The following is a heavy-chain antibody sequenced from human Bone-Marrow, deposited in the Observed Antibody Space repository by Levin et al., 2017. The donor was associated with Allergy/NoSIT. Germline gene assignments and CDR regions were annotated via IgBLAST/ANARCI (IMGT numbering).Heavy chain of an antibody. J-gene: IGHJ6*03. CDR1: EFTFSSYW. V-gene: IGHV3-74*01. CDR3: ARSRTGYSRGLYGNDYYYMDV. D-gene: IGHD6-19*01. CDR2: INTDGDST. Sequence: ETLSLTCAASEFTFSSYWMHWVRQAPGKGLVWVSHINTDGDSTNYADSVKGRFTISRDNAKNTLYLQMNSLRAEDPAVYYGARSRTGYSRGLYGNDYYYMDVWGKGTTVTVSS.